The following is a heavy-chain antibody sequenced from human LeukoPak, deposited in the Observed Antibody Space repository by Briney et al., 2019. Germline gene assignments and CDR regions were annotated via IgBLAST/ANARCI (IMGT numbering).Heavy chain of an antibody. CDR3: ALRYYDSSGYY. CDR2: ISNRGSTI. CDR1: GFTFSSYS. Sequence: GGSLRLSCAASGFTFSSYSMNWVRQAPGKGLEWVSYISNRGSTIYYADSVKGRFTISRDNAKNSLYLQMNSLRAEDTAVYYCALRYYDSSGYYWGQGTLVTVSS. V-gene: IGHV3-48*04. J-gene: IGHJ4*02. D-gene: IGHD3-22*01.